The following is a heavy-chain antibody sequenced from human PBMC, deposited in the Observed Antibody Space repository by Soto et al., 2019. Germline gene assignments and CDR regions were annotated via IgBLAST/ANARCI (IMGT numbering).Heavy chain of an antibody. Sequence: LSLTCTVSGGPISSYHWSWMRQTPGKGLEWIGYIHYSGSTNYNPSLRSRVTISVDTSRNQFSLSLRSVTAADTAVYYCTGDRNNRVWYKYWGQGTLVTVSS. CDR2: IHYSGST. CDR1: GGPISSYH. D-gene: IGHD6-19*01. V-gene: IGHV4-59*01. J-gene: IGHJ4*02. CDR3: TGDRNNRVWYKY.